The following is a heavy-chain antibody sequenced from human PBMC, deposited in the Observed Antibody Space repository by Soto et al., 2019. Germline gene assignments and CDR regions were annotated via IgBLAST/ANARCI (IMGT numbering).Heavy chain of an antibody. CDR2: INPNSGGT. D-gene: IGHD1-1*01. V-gene: IGHV1-2*04. CDR1: GYTFTGYY. Sequence: ASVKVSCKASGYTFTGYYMHWVRQAPGQGLEWMGWINPNSGGTNYAQKFQGWVTMTRDTSISTAYMELSRLRSDDTAVYYCARGGKRGGTPYYYYYGMDVWGQGTTVTVSS. CDR3: ARGGKRGGTPYYYYYGMDV. J-gene: IGHJ6*02.